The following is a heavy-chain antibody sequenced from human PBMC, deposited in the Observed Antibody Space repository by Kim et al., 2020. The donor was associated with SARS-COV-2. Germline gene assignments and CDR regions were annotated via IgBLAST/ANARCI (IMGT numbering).Heavy chain of an antibody. D-gene: IGHD1-1*01. CDR3: ARNRRGTVDY. Sequence: GGSLRLSCVASGFTFSNYWLSWVRQAPGKGLEWVANIKQDGSDKYYVDSVEGRFTISRDNAKTSVYLQLNTLRAEDTAVYYCARNRRGTVDYWGQGTLVTVSS. J-gene: IGHJ4*02. CDR1: GFTFSNYW. CDR2: IKQDGSDK. V-gene: IGHV3-7*01.